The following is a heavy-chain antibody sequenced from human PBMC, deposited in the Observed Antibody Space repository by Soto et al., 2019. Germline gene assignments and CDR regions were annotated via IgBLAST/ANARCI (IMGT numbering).Heavy chain of an antibody. CDR3: ARGYCSSTSCYGRYHYYYMYV. D-gene: IGHD2-2*01. Sequence: ASVKVSCKASGYTFTGYYMHWVRQAPGQGLEWMGWINPNSGGTNYAQKFQGWVTMTRDTSISTAYMELSRLRSDDTAVYYCARGYCSSTSCYGRYHYYYMYVWGKGTTVTVSS. V-gene: IGHV1-2*04. CDR1: GYTFTGYY. CDR2: INPNSGGT. J-gene: IGHJ6*03.